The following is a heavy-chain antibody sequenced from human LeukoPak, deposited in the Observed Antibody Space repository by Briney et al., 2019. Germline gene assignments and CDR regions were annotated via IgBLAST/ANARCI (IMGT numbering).Heavy chain of an antibody. CDR2: INSDSGGT. D-gene: IGHD2/OR15-2a*01. Sequence: ASVKVSCKASGYTFTGYYMHWVRQAPGQGLEWMGWINSDSGGTNSAQKFQGRVTMTRDTSISTAYMDLSRLRSDDTAVYYCARVSTMSPNHHEDDAFDIWGQGTMVSVSS. CDR1: GYTFTGYY. CDR3: ARVSTMSPNHHEDDAFDI. J-gene: IGHJ3*02. V-gene: IGHV1-2*02.